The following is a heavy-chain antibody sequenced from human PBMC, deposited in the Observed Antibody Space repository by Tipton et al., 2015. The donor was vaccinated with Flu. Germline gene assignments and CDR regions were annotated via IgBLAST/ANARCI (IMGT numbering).Heavy chain of an antibody. CDR1: GGSISTSY. CDR3: ARDRQITMIGRDAFDI. J-gene: IGHJ3*02. D-gene: IGHD3-22*01. Sequence: TLSLTCTVSGGSISTSYWSWIRQPAGKGLEWIGRISTSGSTNYNASLESRVTLSRDTSKNHISLRLTSATAADTALYYCARDRQITMIGRDAFDIWGQGTMVTVSS. V-gene: IGHV4-4*07. CDR2: ISTSGST.